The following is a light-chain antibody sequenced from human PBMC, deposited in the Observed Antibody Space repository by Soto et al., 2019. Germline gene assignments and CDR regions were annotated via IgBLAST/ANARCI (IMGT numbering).Light chain of an antibody. Sequence: DIPLSQSTSTLSESVGGRVASXWGAVTTTXXASQTISSWLAWYQQKPGKAPKLLIYKASTLKSGVPSRFSGSGSGTEFTLTISSLQPDDFATYYCQHYNSYSEAFGQGTKVDNK. CDR2: KAS. CDR1: QTISSW. J-gene: IGKJ1*01. V-gene: IGKV1-5*03. CDR3: QHYNSYSEA.